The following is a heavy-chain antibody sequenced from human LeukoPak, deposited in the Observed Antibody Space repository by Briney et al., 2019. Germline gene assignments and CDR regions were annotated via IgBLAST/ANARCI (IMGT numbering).Heavy chain of an antibody. V-gene: IGHV3-72*01. J-gene: IGHJ5*02. CDR3: VVMIRGAIT. D-gene: IGHD3-10*01. CDR2: TKNKANSYTT. Sequence: LSLTCTVSGGSISNGDYYWSWIRQAPGKGLEWVGRTKNKANSYTTEYAASVKDRFSISRDDSESSLYLQMNSLKTEDTAVYYCVVMIRGAITLGQGTLVTVSS. CDR1: GGSISNGDYY.